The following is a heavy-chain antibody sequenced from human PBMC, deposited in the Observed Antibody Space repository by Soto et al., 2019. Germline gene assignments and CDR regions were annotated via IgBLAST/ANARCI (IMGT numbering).Heavy chain of an antibody. J-gene: IGHJ4*02. CDR3: ARGKAVGAPVRSYYFDS. CDR2: IYYSGST. CDR1: GGSISSYY. Sequence: SETLSLTCTVSGGSISSYYWSWIRQPPGKGLEWIGYIYYSGSTNYNPSLKSRVTISVDTSKNQFSLKLSSVTAADTAVDYCARGKAVGAPVRSYYFDSGGQETLFTVSS. D-gene: IGHD1-26*01. V-gene: IGHV4-59*12.